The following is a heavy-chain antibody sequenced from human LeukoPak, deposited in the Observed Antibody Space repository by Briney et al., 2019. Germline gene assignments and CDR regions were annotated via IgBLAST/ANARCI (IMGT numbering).Heavy chain of an antibody. CDR1: GFVFSDFG. CDR3: ARERYSNYVFDY. D-gene: IGHD4-11*01. Sequence: GGSLRLSCAASGFVFSDFGMLWVRQAPVKGLEWVAVIWNDGSNKYYADSVKGRFTISRDNSKKTLYLRMNSLRAEDTAVYYCARERYSNYVFDYWGQGTLVTVSS. CDR2: IWNDGSNK. J-gene: IGHJ4*02. V-gene: IGHV3-33*08.